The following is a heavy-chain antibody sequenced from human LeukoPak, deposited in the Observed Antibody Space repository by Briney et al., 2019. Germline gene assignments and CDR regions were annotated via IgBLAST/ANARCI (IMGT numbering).Heavy chain of an antibody. V-gene: IGHV4-4*02. CDR1: GVSISSINL. CDR3: ARGDYFYYMDV. Sequence: SETLSLTCAVSGVSISSINLMSWVRQPPGKGLEWIGEIYHSGSTNYNPPLKSRVTISVDKSKKQFSLKLSSVTAADTAVYYCARGDYFYYMDVWGKGTTVIVSS. CDR2: IYHSGST. J-gene: IGHJ6*03.